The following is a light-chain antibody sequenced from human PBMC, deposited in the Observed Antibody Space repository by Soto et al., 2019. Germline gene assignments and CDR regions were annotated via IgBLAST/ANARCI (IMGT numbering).Light chain of an antibody. CDR1: QSVSSDY. V-gene: IGKV3-20*01. CDR2: GAS. Sequence: EIALTQSPGTLSLSPGQRATLSCRASQSVSSDYLAWFQQKPGQAPRLLIYGASSRATGIPDRFSGGGSGTDFTLTISRLEPEDFAVYYCQEYGSSPRTFGQGTKVEIK. J-gene: IGKJ1*01. CDR3: QEYGSSPRT.